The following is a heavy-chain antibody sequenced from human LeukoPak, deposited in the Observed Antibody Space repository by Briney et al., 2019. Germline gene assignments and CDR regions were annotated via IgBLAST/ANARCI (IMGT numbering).Heavy chain of an antibody. D-gene: IGHD6-13*01. CDR2: IYYSGST. J-gene: IGHJ4*02. CDR3: AREVGGYSSSWYGDYFDY. CDR1: GGSISSYY. V-gene: IGHV4-59*01. Sequence: SETLSLTCTVSGGSISSYYWSWIRQPPGKGLEWIGYIYYSGSTNYNPSLKSRVTISVDTSKNQFSLKLSSVAAADTAVYYCAREVGGYSSSWYGDYFDYWGQGTLVTVSS.